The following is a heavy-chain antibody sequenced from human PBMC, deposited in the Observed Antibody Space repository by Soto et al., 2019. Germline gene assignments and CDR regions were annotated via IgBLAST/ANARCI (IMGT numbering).Heavy chain of an antibody. J-gene: IGHJ4*02. V-gene: IGHV4-39*01. D-gene: IGHD6-19*01. CDR3: ARHGEPGIAVAGPWDY. CDR2: IVHSGTT. Sequence: QLQLRESGPGLAQPSETLSLTCTVFGGSISTTDYYWGWLRQPPGKGLEGIGSIVHSGTTYYNESLKSRVTISVDTSKSQFSLKLRSVTAADTAVYYCARHGEPGIAVAGPWDYWGQGTLVTVSS. CDR1: GGSISTTDYY.